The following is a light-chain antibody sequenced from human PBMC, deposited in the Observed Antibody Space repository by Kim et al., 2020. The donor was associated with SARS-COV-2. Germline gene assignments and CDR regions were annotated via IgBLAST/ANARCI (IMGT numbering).Light chain of an antibody. Sequence: VSAGERATLSGRASQSITRNLAWYQQKPGQAPRLLMYDASTRATGIPARFSGSGSGTEFTLTISSLQSEDFAVYYCQQYTNWPPYTFGQGTKLEI. J-gene: IGKJ2*01. CDR3: QQYTNWPPYT. V-gene: IGKV3-15*01. CDR2: DAS. CDR1: QSITRN.